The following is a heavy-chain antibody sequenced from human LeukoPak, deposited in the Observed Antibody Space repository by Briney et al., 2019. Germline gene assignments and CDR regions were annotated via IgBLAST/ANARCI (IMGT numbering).Heavy chain of an antibody. D-gene: IGHD6-6*01. CDR3: ARALGIAARPSFVDY. CDR1: GFTFSSYW. Sequence: GGSLRLSCAASGFTFSSYWMSWVRQAPGKGLEWVAVISYDGSNKYYADSVKGRFAISRDNSKNTLYLQMNSLRAEDTAVYYCARALGIAARPSFVDYWGQGTLVTVSS. V-gene: IGHV3-30*09. CDR2: ISYDGSNK. J-gene: IGHJ4*02.